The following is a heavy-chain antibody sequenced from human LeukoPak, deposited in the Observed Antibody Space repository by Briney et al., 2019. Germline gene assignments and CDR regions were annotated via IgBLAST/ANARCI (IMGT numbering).Heavy chain of an antibody. CDR3: AKNAATYYYDSSGYYDHFDY. D-gene: IGHD3-22*01. V-gene: IGHV3-30*02. CDR2: IRYDGTIK. J-gene: IGHJ4*02. CDR1: GFAFSSYG. Sequence: GGSLRLSCATSGFAFSSYGMHWVRQALGKGLEWVGFIRYDGTIKYYADSMKGRFTISRDNSKNTLYLQMNTLRADDTAVYYCAKNAATYYYDSSGYYDHFDYWGQGTLVTVSS.